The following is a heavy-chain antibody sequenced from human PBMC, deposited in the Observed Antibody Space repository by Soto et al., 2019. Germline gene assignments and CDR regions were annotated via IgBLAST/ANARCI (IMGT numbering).Heavy chain of an antibody. CDR1: GGSISSDY. CDR3: AILKGAHVDTAMVYNYYYYGMDV. V-gene: IGHV4-59*01. CDR2: IYYSGST. D-gene: IGHD5-18*01. J-gene: IGHJ6*02. Sequence: PSETLSLTCTVSGGSISSDYWSWIRQPPGKGLEWIGYIYYSGSTNYNPSLKRRVTISVCTSKNQFSLKLSSVTAADTAVYYCAILKGAHVDTAMVYNYYYYGMDVWGQGTTVTVS.